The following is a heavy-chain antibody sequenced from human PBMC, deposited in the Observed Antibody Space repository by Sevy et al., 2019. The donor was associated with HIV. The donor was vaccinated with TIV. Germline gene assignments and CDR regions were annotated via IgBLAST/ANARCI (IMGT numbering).Heavy chain of an antibody. J-gene: IGHJ3*02. V-gene: IGHV3-30*18. CDR2: VSYDGTTK. D-gene: IGHD3-22*01. CDR3: AKGSKATDRAFDI. CDR1: GFTFSNYG. Sequence: GESLKSACAASGFTFSNYGMHWVRQAPGKGLDWVAVVSYDGTTKYYAESVRGRFTISRDNSKNMVYLQMNSLRAEDTAVFYCAKGSKATDRAFDIWGQGTMVTVSS.